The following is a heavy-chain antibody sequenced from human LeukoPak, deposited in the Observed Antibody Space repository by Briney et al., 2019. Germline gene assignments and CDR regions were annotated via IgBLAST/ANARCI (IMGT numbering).Heavy chain of an antibody. CDR2: ISGSGGST. CDR3: AKGATNGFSYGSSFDY. V-gene: IGHV3-23*01. D-gene: IGHD5-18*01. J-gene: IGHJ4*02. CDR1: GFTFSSYA. Sequence: GGSLRLSCAASGFTFSSYAMSWVRQAPGKGLEWVSAISGSGGSTYYADSVKGRFTISRDNSKNTLYLQMNSLRAEDTAVYYCAKGATNGFSYGSSFDYWGQGTLVTVSS.